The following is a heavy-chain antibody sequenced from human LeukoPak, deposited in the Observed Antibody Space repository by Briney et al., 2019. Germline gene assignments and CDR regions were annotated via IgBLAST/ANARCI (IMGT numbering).Heavy chain of an antibody. D-gene: IGHD3-16*01. Sequence: SETLSLTCTVSGGSISSYYWSWIRQPPGKGLEWIGYIYYSGSTNYNPSLKSRVTISVDTSKNQFSLKLSSVTAADTAVYYCAREEGGLAFDIWGQGTMVTVSS. J-gene: IGHJ3*02. CDR3: AREEGGLAFDI. V-gene: IGHV4-59*01. CDR1: GGSISSYY. CDR2: IYYSGST.